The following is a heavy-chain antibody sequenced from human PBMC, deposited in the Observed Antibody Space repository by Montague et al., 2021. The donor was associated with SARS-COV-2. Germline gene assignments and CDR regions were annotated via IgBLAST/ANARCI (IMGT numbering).Heavy chain of an antibody. CDR3: ARANGYYFDY. D-gene: IGHD2-8*01. CDR2: INHSGST. Sequence: SETLSLTCAVYGGSFSGYYWSWIRQPPGKGLEWIGEINHSGSTNYNPSLKSRVTISVDTPKNQFSLKLSSVTAADTAVYYCARANGYYFDYWGQGTLVTVSS. J-gene: IGHJ4*02. CDR1: GGSFSGYY. V-gene: IGHV4-34*01.